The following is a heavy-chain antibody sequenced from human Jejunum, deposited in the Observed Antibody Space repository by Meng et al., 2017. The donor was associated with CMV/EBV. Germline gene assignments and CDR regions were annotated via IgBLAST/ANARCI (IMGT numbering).Heavy chain of an antibody. Sequence: CKASAYTFSNYAFSWVRQAPGKGLEWMGWISPQHGNTNFAQKFQGRVSMTTETSTSTAYMELRSLRSDDTAVYYCATSKRGNFFFEYWGQGTLVTVSS. CDR3: ATSKRGNFFFEY. V-gene: IGHV1-18*01. D-gene: IGHD4-23*01. CDR2: ISPQHGNT. CDR1: AYTFSNYA. J-gene: IGHJ4*02.